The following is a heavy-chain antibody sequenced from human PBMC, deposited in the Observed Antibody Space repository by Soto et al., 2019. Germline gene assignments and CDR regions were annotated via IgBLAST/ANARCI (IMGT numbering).Heavy chain of an antibody. CDR3: SRDFWYV. CDR2: IKSKSDGRTT. D-gene: IGHD3-3*01. V-gene: IGHV3-15*01. Sequence: PGGSLRLSCAASGFTFSNARMSWVRQAPGKGVEWVGRIKSKSDGRTTDYAAPVKGRFTISRDDSKNTLYLQMNSLKTEDTAVYYYSRDFWYVWGQGTLVTVSS. J-gene: IGHJ4*02. CDR1: GFTFSNAR.